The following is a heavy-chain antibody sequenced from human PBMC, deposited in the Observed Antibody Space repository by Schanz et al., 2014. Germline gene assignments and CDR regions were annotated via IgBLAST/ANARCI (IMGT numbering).Heavy chain of an antibody. CDR2: IIPILGIA. V-gene: IGHV1-69*02. D-gene: IGHD6-13*01. J-gene: IGHJ4*02. Sequence: QVQLVQSGAEVKKPGSSVKVSCKASGGTFSTYTISWVRQAPGQGLEWMGRIIPILGIANYAQKFQGRVTITADKSTFTAYMIVSSLRSDDTAVYYCSASGAGYNSSWDFDYWGQGTLVTVSS. CDR3: SASGAGYNSSWDFDY. CDR1: GGTFSTYT.